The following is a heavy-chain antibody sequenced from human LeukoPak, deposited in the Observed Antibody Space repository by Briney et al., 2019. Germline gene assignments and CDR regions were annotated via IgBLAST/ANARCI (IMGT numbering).Heavy chain of an antibody. D-gene: IGHD6-19*01. CDR3: ARALRLGWTGVDY. CDR1: GDSLSSNSAA. CDR2: TYYRSKWYN. Sequence: SQTLSLTCAISGDSLSSNSAAWNWLRQSPSRGLEWLGRTYYRSKWYNDYAVSVKSRITINPDTSKNQFSLQLNSVTPEDTAVYYCARALRLGWTGVDYWGQGTLVTVSS. V-gene: IGHV6-1*01. J-gene: IGHJ4*02.